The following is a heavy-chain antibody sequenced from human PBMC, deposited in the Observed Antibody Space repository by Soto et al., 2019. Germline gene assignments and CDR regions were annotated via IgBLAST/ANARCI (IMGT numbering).Heavy chain of an antibody. J-gene: IGHJ4*02. D-gene: IGHD6-6*01. CDR2: INHSGST. CDR3: ARRGLPPTQSIAARSPLDY. CDR1: GGSFSGYY. V-gene: IGHV4-34*01. Sequence: PSETLSLTCAVYGGSFSGYYWSWIRQPPGKGLEWIGEINHSGSTNYNPSLKSRVTISVDTSKNQFSLKLSSVTAADTAVYYCARRGLPPTQSIAARSPLDYWRQGTLVTVSS.